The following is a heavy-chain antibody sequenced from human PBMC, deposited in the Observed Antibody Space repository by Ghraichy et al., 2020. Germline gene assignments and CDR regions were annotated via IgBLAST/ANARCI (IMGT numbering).Heavy chain of an antibody. CDR2: INHSGST. D-gene: IGHD2-2*01. CDR3: ARDFAARYCSSTSCPWYWYFDL. J-gene: IGHJ2*01. Sequence: SETLSLTCAVYGGSFSGYYWSWIRQPPGKGLEWIGEINHSGSTNYNPSLKSRVTISVDTSKNQFSLKLSSVTAADTAVYYCARDFAARYCSSTSCPWYWYFDLWGRGTLVTVSS. V-gene: IGHV4-34*01. CDR1: GGSFSGYY.